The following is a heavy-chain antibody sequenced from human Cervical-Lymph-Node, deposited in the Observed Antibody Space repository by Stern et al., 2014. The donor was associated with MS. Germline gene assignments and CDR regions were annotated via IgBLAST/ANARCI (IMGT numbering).Heavy chain of an antibody. Sequence: VQLVESEAEVQKPGSSVKVSCRASGGTFSSSDISWVRQAPGQGLEWMGGSIPIIGTAIYAWKYQGRLTIPADESTSTAYMELSSLRSEDTAIYYCALGGFGHYFEYWGQGTLVTVSS. V-gene: IGHV1-69*01. D-gene: IGHD3-10*01. CDR2: SIPIIGTA. CDR3: ALGGFGHYFEY. J-gene: IGHJ4*02. CDR1: GGTFSSSD.